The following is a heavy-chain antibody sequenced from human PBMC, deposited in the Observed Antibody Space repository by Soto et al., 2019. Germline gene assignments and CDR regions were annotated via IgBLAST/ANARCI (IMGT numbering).Heavy chain of an antibody. D-gene: IGHD3-10*01. V-gene: IGHV1-24*01. Sequence: ASVNVSCKMSGYSLSELSMHWVRQALGEGLEWMGGFDPEEGKTVYAQKFEGRVTMTEDTSTETAYLELTSLRSEDTAVYYCAADRFYGSGEIDGYNIWGRGTLVTVSS. CDR1: GYSLSELS. J-gene: IGHJ3*02. CDR3: AADRFYGSGEIDGYNI. CDR2: FDPEEGKT.